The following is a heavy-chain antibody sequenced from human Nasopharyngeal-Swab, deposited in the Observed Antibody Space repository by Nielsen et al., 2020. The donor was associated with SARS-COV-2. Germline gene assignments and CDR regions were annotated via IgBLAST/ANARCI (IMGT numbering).Heavy chain of an antibody. D-gene: IGHD2-2*01. J-gene: IGHJ5*02. V-gene: IGHV5-51*01. CDR3: ARHGGFCSSTNCYGGWFDP. CDR2: IYPSDSDT. CDR1: GYIFSSYW. Sequence: GESLKISCQGSGYIFSSYWIAWVRQMPGKGLEWMGMIYPSDSDTRYSPYFQGQVTMSVDKSINTAYLHWSSLKASDTAMYYCARHGGFCSSTNCYGGWFDPWGQGTQVIVSS.